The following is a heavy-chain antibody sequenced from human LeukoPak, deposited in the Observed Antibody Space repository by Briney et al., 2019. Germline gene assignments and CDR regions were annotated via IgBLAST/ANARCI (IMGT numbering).Heavy chain of an antibody. CDR2: ISYDGSNK. CDR3: ARDQDYGDYYYYGMDV. CDR1: GFTFSSYA. J-gene: IGHJ6*02. V-gene: IGHV3-30-3*01. D-gene: IGHD4-17*01. Sequence: HPGGSLRLSCAASGFTFSSYAMHWVRQAPGKGLEWVAAISYDGSNKYYADSVKGRFTISRDNSKNTLYLQMNSLRAEDTAVYYCARDQDYGDYYYYGMDVWGQGTTVTVSS.